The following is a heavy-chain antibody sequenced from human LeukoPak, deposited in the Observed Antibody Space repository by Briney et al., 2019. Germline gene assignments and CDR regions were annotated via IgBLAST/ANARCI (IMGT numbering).Heavy chain of an antibody. CDR2: IYTSGST. J-gene: IGHJ5*02. CDR3: ARGRVELGSNWFDP. D-gene: IGHD1-7*01. CDR1: GGSISSGSYY. V-gene: IGHV4-61*02. Sequence: SETLSLTCTVSGGSISSGSYYWSWIRQPAGKGLEWIGRIYTSGSTNYNPSLKSRVTISVDTSKNQFSLKLSSVTAADTAVYYCARGRVELGSNWFDPWGQGTLVTVSS.